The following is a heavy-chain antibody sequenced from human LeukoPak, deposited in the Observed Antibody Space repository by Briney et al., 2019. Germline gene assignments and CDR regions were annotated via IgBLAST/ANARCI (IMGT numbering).Heavy chain of an antibody. D-gene: IGHD6-19*01. CDR1: GYTFTSYG. CDR2: ISAYNGNT. CDR3: ARDRAGYSSGWAFDY. Sequence: ASVKVSCKASGYTFTSYGISWVRQAPGQGLEWMGWISAYNGNTNHAQKLQGRVTMTTDTSTSTAYMELRSLRSDDTAVYYCARDRAGYSSGWAFDYWGQGTLVTVSS. V-gene: IGHV1-18*04. J-gene: IGHJ4*02.